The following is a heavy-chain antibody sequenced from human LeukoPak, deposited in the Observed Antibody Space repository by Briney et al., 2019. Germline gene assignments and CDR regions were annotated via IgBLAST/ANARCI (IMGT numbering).Heavy chain of an antibody. V-gene: IGHV3-23*01. D-gene: IGHD2-21*01. CDR2: ISGSGGNT. CDR1: GFTFSGYA. J-gene: IGHJ4*02. Sequence: PGGSLRLSCAASGFTFSGYAMSWVRQAPGKGLEWVSAISGSGGNTHYADSVKDRFAISRDNAKNTLYLEMNSLRGDDTAIYYCARSRGIARLDYWGQGTLVTVSS. CDR3: ARSRGIARLDY.